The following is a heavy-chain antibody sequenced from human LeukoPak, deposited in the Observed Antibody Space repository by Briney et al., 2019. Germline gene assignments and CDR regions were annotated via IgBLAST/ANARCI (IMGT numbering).Heavy chain of an antibody. V-gene: IGHV3-30*18. CDR2: ISYDGSNK. CDR1: GFTFSSYG. D-gene: IGHD3-22*01. CDR3: ANGYYYDSSGYYNIDS. Sequence: PGGSLRLSCAASGFTFSSYGMHWVRPAPGKGLEWVAVISYDGSNKYYADSVKGRFTISRDNSKNTLYLQMNSLRAEDTAVYYCANGYYYDSSGYYNIDSWGQGTLVTVSS. J-gene: IGHJ4*02.